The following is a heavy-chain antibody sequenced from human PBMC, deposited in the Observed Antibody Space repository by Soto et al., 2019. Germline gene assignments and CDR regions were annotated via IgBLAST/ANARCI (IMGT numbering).Heavy chain of an antibody. D-gene: IGHD4-17*01. CDR2: IYYSGST. CDR3: ARQDYGDHGYFDL. V-gene: IGHV4-31*03. CDR1: GGSISSGGYY. Sequence: QVQLQESGPGLVKPSQTLSLTCTVSGGSISSGGYYWSWIRQHPWKGLEWIGYIYYSGSTYYNPSLKSRVTISVDTSKNQCSLKLSSVTAADTAVYYCARQDYGDHGYFDLWGRGTLVTVSS. J-gene: IGHJ2*01.